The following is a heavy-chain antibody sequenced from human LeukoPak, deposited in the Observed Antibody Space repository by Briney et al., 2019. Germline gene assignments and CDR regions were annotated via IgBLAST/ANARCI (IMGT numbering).Heavy chain of an antibody. CDR2: ISGSGGST. V-gene: IGHV3-23*01. CDR3: AKARRYSSSLSAFDI. Sequence: GGSLGLSCAASGFTFSSYAMSWVRQAPGKGLEWVSAISGSGGSTYYADSVKGRFTISRDNSKNTLYLQMNSLRAEDTAVYYCAKARRYSSSLSAFDIWGQGTMVTVSS. J-gene: IGHJ3*02. D-gene: IGHD6-13*01. CDR1: GFTFSSYA.